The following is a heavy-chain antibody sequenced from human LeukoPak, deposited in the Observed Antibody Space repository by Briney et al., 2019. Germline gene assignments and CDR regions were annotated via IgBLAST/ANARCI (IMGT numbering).Heavy chain of an antibody. Sequence: ASVKVSCKASGYTFSSYDINWVRQATGQGLEWMGWVNPNSGNTGYTRKFQGRVTITRNTSISTAYMELSSLRSEDTAVYYCARGLDLGRGAYWGQGTLVTVSS. D-gene: IGHD7-27*01. CDR3: ARGLDLGRGAY. J-gene: IGHJ4*02. CDR2: VNPNSGNT. CDR1: GYTFSSYD. V-gene: IGHV1-8*03.